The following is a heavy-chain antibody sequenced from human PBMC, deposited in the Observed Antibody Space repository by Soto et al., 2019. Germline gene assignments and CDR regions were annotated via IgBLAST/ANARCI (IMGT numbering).Heavy chain of an antibody. CDR1: GFTFSNAW. Sequence: GGSLRLSCAASGFTFSNAWMNWVRQAPGKGLEWVGRIKSKTDGGTTDYAAPVKGRFTISRDDSKNKLYLQMNSLKTEDTAVYYCTTDRLAAAGTWEYMDVWGQGTTVTVSS. D-gene: IGHD6-13*01. CDR2: IKSKTDGGTT. V-gene: IGHV3-15*07. CDR3: TTDRLAAAGTWEYMDV. J-gene: IGHJ6*02.